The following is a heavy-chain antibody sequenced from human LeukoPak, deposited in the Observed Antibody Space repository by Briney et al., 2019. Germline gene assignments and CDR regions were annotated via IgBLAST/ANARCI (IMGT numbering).Heavy chain of an antibody. CDR1: GYTLTELS. Sequence: ASVKVSCKVSGYTLTELSMHWVRQAPGKGLEWMGGFDPEDGETIYAQKFQGRVTITADKSTSTAYMELSSLRSEDTAVYYCATSPGGYSSSWTGDHYFDYWGQGTLVTVSS. CDR2: FDPEDGET. D-gene: IGHD6-13*01. J-gene: IGHJ4*02. V-gene: IGHV1-24*01. CDR3: ATSPGGYSSSWTGDHYFDY.